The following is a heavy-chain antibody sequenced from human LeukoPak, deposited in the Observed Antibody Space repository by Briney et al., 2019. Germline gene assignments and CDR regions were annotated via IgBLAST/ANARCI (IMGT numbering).Heavy chain of an antibody. D-gene: IGHD3-9*01. CDR3: ARDRYDILTGYNPLGAFDI. Sequence: PGGSLRLSCVASGFTSTNYWMHWVRQAPGKGPVWVSRINIDGSSINYVDSVKGRFTISRDNAKNTLFLQMNSLRAKDTAVYYCARDRYDILTGYNPLGAFDIWGQGTMVTVSS. V-gene: IGHV3-74*01. CDR1: GFTSTNYW. CDR2: INIDGSSI. J-gene: IGHJ3*02.